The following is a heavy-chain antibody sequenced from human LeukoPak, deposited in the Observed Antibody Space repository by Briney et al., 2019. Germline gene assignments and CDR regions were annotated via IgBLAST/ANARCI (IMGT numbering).Heavy chain of an antibody. CDR3: AREGTTVVTPSHAFDI. Sequence: SETLSLTCTVSGGSVSSYYCRWIRQPLGKGLEWIGYIYYSGSTNYNPSLKSRVTISVDTSKNQFSLKLSSVTAADTAVYYCAREGTTVVTPSHAFDIWGQGTMVTVSS. CDR2: IYYSGST. J-gene: IGHJ3*02. D-gene: IGHD4-23*01. CDR1: GGSVSSYY. V-gene: IGHV4-59*02.